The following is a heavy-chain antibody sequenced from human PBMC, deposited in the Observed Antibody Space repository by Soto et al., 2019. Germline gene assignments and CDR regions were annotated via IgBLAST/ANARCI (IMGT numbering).Heavy chain of an antibody. CDR2: ISYRGRDE. V-gene: IGHV3-30*03. CDR3: ARVRDRVWYDGYFYLIDV. D-gene: IGHD6-19*01. CDR1: GFTFSRYA. J-gene: IGHJ6*02. Sequence: QVQLVESGGGVVQPGKSLRLSCAASGFTFSRYAMHWVRQVPGKGLEWVAIISYRGRDEFYADSVQGRFTISIDNSNNTVYLLMDSLTTKHTAMSHCARVRDRVWYDGYFYLIDVWGQGTTVTVSS.